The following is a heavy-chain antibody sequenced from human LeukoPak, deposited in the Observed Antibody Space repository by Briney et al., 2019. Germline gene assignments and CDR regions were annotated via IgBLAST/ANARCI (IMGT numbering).Heavy chain of an antibody. CDR1: GFTFSDHF. J-gene: IGHJ4*02. V-gene: IGHV3-72*01. CDR3: ASIRGTFGY. D-gene: IGHD1-26*01. Sequence: PGGSLRLSCAASGFTFSDHFLDWVRQTPGKRLEWVGRTRNKANSYITEYAASVKGRFTTSRDDSKNSLYLQMSSLKTDDTAMYYCASIRGTFGYWGQGTLVTVSS. CDR2: TRNKANSYIT.